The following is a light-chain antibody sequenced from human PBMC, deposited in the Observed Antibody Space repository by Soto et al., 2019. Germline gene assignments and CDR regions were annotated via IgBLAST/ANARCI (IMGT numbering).Light chain of an antibody. Sequence: EVVSTKYPGTLSLTPGERATLSCRASQSVSSIYLAWYQQKPGQAPRLLICRASSRAAGIPDRFSGSGSGTDFTLTISRLEPEDFAVYYCQQYGGSPPYTFGQGTKLEIK. J-gene: IGKJ2*01. CDR1: QSVSSIY. CDR3: QQYGGSPPYT. CDR2: RAS. V-gene: IGKV3-20*01.